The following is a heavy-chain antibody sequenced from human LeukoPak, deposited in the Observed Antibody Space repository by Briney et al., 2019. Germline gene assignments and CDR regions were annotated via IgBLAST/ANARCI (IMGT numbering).Heavy chain of an antibody. D-gene: IGHD3-9*01. CDR2: IYHSGST. V-gene: IGHV4-30-2*01. Sequence: SQTLSLTCVVSGGSISSGGYSWRWLRQPPGTGLEWIGYIYHSGSTYYNPSLKSRVTISVDRSKNQFSLKLSSVTAADTAVYYCARVLRYSFYFDYWGQGTLVTVSS. CDR1: GGSISSGGYS. J-gene: IGHJ4*02. CDR3: ARVLRYSFYFDY.